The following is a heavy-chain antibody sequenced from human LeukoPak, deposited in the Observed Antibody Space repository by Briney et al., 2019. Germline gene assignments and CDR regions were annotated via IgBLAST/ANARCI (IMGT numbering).Heavy chain of an antibody. V-gene: IGHV1-3*03. CDR2: INAGNGNT. D-gene: IGHD3-22*01. J-gene: IGHJ4*02. Sequence: ASVKVSCKASGYTFTSYAMNWVRQAPGQRLEWMGWINAGNGNTKYSQEFQGRVTITRDTSASTAYMELSSLRSEDMAVYYCARDWQAYYDSSGYHYFDYWGQGTLVTVSS. CDR1: GYTFTSYA. CDR3: ARDWQAYYDSSGYHYFDY.